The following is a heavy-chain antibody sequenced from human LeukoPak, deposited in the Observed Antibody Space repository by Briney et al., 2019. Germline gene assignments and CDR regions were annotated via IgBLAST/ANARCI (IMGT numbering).Heavy chain of an antibody. J-gene: IGHJ4*02. D-gene: IGHD6-6*01. CDR3: ARYLGSSSEPKDNY. Sequence: ASVKVSCKASGGTFSSYAISWVRQAPGQGLEWMGIINPSGGSTSYAQKFQGRVTMTRDMSTSTVYMELSSLRSEDTAVYYCARYLGSSSEPKDNYWGQGTLVTVSS. V-gene: IGHV1-46*01. CDR2: INPSGGST. CDR1: GGTFSSYA.